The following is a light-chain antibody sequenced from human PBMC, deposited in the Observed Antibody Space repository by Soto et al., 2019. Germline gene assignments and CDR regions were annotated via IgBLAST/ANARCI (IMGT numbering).Light chain of an antibody. CDR2: GAS. V-gene: IGKV1-27*01. CDR1: QAISNY. J-gene: IGKJ3*01. Sequence: DVQMAQSPSSLSASVGDRVTITCRASQAISNYLAWYQQKPGKPPKVLITGASTLQAGVPSRFSGSVSGTDFTLTIRSLQPEDVATYYCQKFNIAPFAFGPGTRVDIK. CDR3: QKFNIAPFA.